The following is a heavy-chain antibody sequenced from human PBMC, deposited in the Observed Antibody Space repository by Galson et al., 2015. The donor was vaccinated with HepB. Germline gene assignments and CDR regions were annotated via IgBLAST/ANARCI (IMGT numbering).Heavy chain of an antibody. CDR3: AKDPLSGSYPIGFDY. V-gene: IGHV3-30-3*01. CDR1: GFTFSSYA. J-gene: IGHJ4*02. CDR2: ISYDGSNK. D-gene: IGHD1-26*01. Sequence: SLRLSCAASGFTFSSYAMHWVRQAPGKGLEWVAVISYDGSNKYYADSVKGRFTVSRDNSKNTLYLQMNSLRTEDTAVYYCAKDPLSGSYPIGFDYWGQGTLVTVSS.